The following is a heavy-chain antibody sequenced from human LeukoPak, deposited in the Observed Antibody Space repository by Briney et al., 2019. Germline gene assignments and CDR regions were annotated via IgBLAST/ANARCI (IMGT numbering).Heavy chain of an antibody. D-gene: IGHD3-22*01. CDR1: GSTFIALA. CDR3: TGDNFDSSVKFDY. CDR2: IRSKANNYAT. V-gene: IGHV3-73*01. Sequence: GGSRRLSGVFLGSTFIALAGHWVRRPSGKGLEWFALIRSKANNYATAYAASVKGRFTISRDDSKNTAYLQMNSLKTEDTAVYYCTGDNFDSSVKFDYWGQGTLVTVSS. J-gene: IGHJ4*02.